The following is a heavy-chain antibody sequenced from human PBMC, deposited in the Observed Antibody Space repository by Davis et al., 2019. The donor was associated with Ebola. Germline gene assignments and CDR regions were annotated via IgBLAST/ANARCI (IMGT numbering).Heavy chain of an antibody. D-gene: IGHD6-13*01. CDR1: GYSFSSYD. CDR2: ISLYTGHT. Sequence: AASVKVSCKASGYSFSSYDVSWVRQAPGQGLEWMGWISLYTGHTNSAEKFQGRVSLTTDTSTSTVYMELRSLTSDDTAVYYSARGASSSWPVIKDNWFDPWGQGTLVTVSS. V-gene: IGHV1-18*01. CDR3: ARGASSSWPVIKDNWFDP. J-gene: IGHJ5*02.